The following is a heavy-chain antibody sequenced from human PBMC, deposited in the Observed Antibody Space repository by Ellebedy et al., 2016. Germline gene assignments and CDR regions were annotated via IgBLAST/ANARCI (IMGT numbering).Heavy chain of an antibody. Sequence: SETLSLTCTVSGGSISSSSYYWGWIRQPPGKGLEWIGIIYYSGTTYNNPSLKSRVTISIDTSKNQFSLKLRSVTAADTAVYYCVRQYGSGRWYFDYWGQGILVTVSS. CDR2: IYYSGTT. D-gene: IGHD3-10*01. V-gene: IGHV4-39*01. CDR1: GGSISSSSYY. CDR3: VRQYGSGRWYFDY. J-gene: IGHJ4*02.